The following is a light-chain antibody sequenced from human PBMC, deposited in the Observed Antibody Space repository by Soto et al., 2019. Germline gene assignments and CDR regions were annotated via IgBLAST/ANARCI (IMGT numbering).Light chain of an antibody. Sequence: DIQMTQSPSTLSASVGDRFTITCRASQSISNWLAWYQQKQGKAPKLLIYDASTLHSGVPSRFSGGGSGTDFTLTISSLQPEDFATYYCQQVNVYPSTFGGGTKVDI. CDR3: QQVNVYPST. CDR2: DAS. J-gene: IGKJ4*01. V-gene: IGKV1-5*01. CDR1: QSISNW.